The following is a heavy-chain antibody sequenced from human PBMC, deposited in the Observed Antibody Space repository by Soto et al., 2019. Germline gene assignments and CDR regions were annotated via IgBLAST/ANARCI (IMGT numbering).Heavy chain of an antibody. CDR1: GGTFNIYA. CDR2: IIPIFGTA. Sequence: QVQLVQSGAEVKKPGSSVKVSCKASGGTFNIYAFSWVRQAPGQGLEWMGGIIPIFGTANYAQTFQGRVTITADKSTSTAYMELSSLRSEDTAVYYCARDSTGTRGGYYYYGMNVWGQGTTVTVSS. D-gene: IGHD1-1*01. CDR3: ARDSTGTRGGYYYYGMNV. V-gene: IGHV1-69*06. J-gene: IGHJ6*02.